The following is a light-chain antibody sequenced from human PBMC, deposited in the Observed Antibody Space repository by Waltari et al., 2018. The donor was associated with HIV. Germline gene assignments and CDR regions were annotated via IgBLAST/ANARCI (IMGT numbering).Light chain of an antibody. V-gene: IGLV3-21*04. Sequence: SYALTQPPSVSVAPGKTARITCGGDNIGGKLVHWYQQKLGQAPVLVICDDSDRPSGIPERFSGSNSGNMATLTISRVEGGDEADYYCQVWVDSRDVAVIFGGGTKLTVL. CDR3: QVWVDSRDVAVI. J-gene: IGLJ2*01. CDR1: NIGGKL. CDR2: DDS.